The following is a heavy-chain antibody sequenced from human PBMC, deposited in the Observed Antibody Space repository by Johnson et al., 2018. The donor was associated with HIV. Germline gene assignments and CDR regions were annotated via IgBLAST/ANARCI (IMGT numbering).Heavy chain of an antibody. Sequence: QVQLVESGGGVVQPGRSLRLSCAASGFTFSSYAMHWVRQAPGKGLEWVAVISYDGSNNYYADSVKGRFTISRDNSKNTLYLQMNSLRAEDTAVYYCARGGYYDSKPYDAFDIWGQGTMVTVSS. V-gene: IGHV3-30-3*01. CDR1: GFTFSSYA. J-gene: IGHJ3*02. D-gene: IGHD3-22*01. CDR3: ARGGYYDSKPYDAFDI. CDR2: ISYDGSNN.